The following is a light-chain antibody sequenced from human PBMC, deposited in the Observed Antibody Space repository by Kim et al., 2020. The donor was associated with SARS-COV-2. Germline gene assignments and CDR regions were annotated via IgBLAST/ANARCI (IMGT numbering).Light chain of an antibody. CDR1: QSISTY. CDR2: AAS. V-gene: IGKV1-39*01. CDR3: QQSYSTRQYT. Sequence: DIQMTQSPSSLSASVGDRVTITCRASQSISTYLNWYQQKPGKAPKLLIYAASSLQSGVPSRFSGSGFGRDFSLTISSLQPEDFATYFCQQSYSTRQYTFGQGTKVEI. J-gene: IGKJ2*01.